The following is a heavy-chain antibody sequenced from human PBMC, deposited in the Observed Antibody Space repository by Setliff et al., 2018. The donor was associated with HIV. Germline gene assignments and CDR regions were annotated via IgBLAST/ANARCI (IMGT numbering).Heavy chain of an antibody. D-gene: IGHD3-10*01. CDR2: IYSSGST. V-gene: IGHV4-4*09. CDR1: GGSISGHY. Sequence: SETLSLTCTVSGGSISGHYWSWIRQPPGRGLEWIGYIYSSGSTNFNPPLQSRITISVDTSKNQFSLKLSSVTAADTAVYYCARHSGVASPNWFDPWGQGTLVTVSS. J-gene: IGHJ5*02. CDR3: ARHSGVASPNWFDP.